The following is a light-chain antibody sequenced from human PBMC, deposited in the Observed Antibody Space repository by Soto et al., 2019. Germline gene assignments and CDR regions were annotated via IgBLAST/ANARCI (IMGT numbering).Light chain of an antibody. CDR3: QKSYTPFT. V-gene: IGKV1-39*01. Sequence: DIQMTQVPSSLSASVGDRVTITCRASQNINNYLNWYQQKPGKAPNLLIYDASNLQSGVSSRFSGSGSGTDFTLTISSLQREDFAIYCGQKSYTPFTFGPGTKVDLK. CDR1: QNINNY. J-gene: IGKJ3*01. CDR2: DAS.